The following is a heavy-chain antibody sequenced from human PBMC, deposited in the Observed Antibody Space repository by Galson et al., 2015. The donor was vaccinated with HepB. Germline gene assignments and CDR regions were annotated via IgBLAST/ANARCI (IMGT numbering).Heavy chain of an antibody. J-gene: IGHJ4*02. V-gene: IGHV1-18*04. CDR2: FIAYNGKG. D-gene: IGHD3-3*01. CDR1: GYTFSNYH. CDR3: ARDRFSFASGYFHV. Sequence: SVKVSCKASGYTFSNYHITWVRQAPGQGLEWMDSFIAYNGKGAYAQKFQGRVTMTTDTSTSTAYMDLRSLSPDDTAVYYCARDRFSFASGYFHVWGQGTLVTVSS.